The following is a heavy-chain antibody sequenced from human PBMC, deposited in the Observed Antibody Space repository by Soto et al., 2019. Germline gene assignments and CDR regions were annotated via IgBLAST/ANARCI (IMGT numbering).Heavy chain of an antibody. CDR3: ARRAYSYYYDSSGYYYRVGNWFDP. D-gene: IGHD3-22*01. CDR1: GGSFSGYY. Sequence: PSETLSLTCAVYGGSFSGYYWSWIRQPPGKGLEWIGEINHSGSTNYNPSLKSRVTISVDTSKNQFSLKLSSVTAADTVVYYCARRAYSYYYDSSGYYYRVGNWFDPWGQGTLVTVSS. J-gene: IGHJ5*02. CDR2: INHSGST. V-gene: IGHV4-34*01.